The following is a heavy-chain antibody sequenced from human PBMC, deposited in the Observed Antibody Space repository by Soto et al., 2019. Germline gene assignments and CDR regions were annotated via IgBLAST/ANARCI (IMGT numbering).Heavy chain of an antibody. CDR2: IYYSGST. V-gene: IGHV4-39*01. CDR1: PGSISSSTSY. J-gene: IGHJ5*02. D-gene: IGHD3-10*01. CDR3: ARHPPHYYGSGSYYPLDP. Sequence: SETLSLTCTASPGSISSSTSYWGWIRQPPGKGLEWIGSIYYSGSTYYNPSLKSRVTISVDTSKNQFSLKLSSVTAADTAVYYCARHPPHYYGSGSYYPLDPWGQGTLVT.